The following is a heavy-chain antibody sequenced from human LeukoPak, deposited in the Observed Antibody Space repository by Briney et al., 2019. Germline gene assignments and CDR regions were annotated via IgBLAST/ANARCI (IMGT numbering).Heavy chain of an antibody. D-gene: IGHD6-19*01. J-gene: IGHJ4*02. Sequence: SESLSLACTVSAGSISSYYWSWIRQPAGKGLEWIGDIHNRGSTNYNPSLKSRVTISADTSDNQFPLKLRSVTAPDTAVYYGAAEFDNEQWLDWDYWGRGTLVTVPS. CDR2: IHNRGST. CDR1: AGSISSYY. V-gene: IGHV4-59*01. CDR3: AAEFDNEQWLDWDY.